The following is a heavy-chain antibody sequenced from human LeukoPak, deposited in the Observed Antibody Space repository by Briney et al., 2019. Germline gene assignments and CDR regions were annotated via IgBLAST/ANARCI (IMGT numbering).Heavy chain of an antibody. Sequence: PGRSLRLSCAASGFTFSSYGMHWVRQAPGKGLEWVAVIWYDGSNKYYADSVKGRLTISRDNSKNTLYLQMNSLRAEDTAVYYCAGDQHDSSGFDIWGQGTMVTVSS. D-gene: IGHD3-22*01. CDR3: AGDQHDSSGFDI. CDR2: IWYDGSNK. CDR1: GFTFSSYG. J-gene: IGHJ3*02. V-gene: IGHV3-33*01.